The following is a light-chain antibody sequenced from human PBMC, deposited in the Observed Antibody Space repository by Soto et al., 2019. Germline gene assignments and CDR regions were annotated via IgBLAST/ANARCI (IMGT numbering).Light chain of an antibody. J-gene: IGKJ5*01. CDR2: DAS. V-gene: IGKV3-11*01. Sequence: EIVLSQSPATLSVSPGERATLSCWASHIVTTHLALFQQRPGQTPRLLIYDASTRAPGIPARFSGRGSGADFTLTISSLEPEDFAVYYCQQRSDSITSGQGTRLEN. CDR1: HIVTTH. CDR3: QQRSDSIT.